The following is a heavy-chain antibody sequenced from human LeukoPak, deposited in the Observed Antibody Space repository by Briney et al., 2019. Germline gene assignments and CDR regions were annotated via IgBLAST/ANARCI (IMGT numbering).Heavy chain of an antibody. CDR2: ISYDGNNK. J-gene: IGHJ5*01. CDR3: AKAGYTSSWFDY. V-gene: IGHV3-30-3*01. Sequence: AGGSLRLSCAASEFTFSTYAVHWVRQAPGKGLEWVAAISYDGNNKYYADSVKGRFTISRDNSKNTLYLQMDSLRAEDTAVFYCAKAGYTSSWFDYWGQGTLVTVSS. D-gene: IGHD6-13*01. CDR1: EFTFSTYA.